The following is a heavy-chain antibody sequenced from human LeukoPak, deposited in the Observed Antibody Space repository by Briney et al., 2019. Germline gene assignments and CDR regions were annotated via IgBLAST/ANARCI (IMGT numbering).Heavy chain of an antibody. CDR3: ARHPFATPFDH. CDR1: GDSIRIFY. CDR2: VFHTGDT. J-gene: IGHJ4*02. Sequence: SETLSLTCAVSGDSIRIFYWSWIRQPPGKGLEWIGYVFHTGDTNYNPSLKSRVTVSLDTSKNQIALRLTSVTAADTAVYYCARHPFATPFDHWGRGILVTVSS. V-gene: IGHV4-59*08.